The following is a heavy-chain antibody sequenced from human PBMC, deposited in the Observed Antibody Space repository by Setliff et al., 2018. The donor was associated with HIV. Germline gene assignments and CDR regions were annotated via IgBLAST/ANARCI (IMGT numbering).Heavy chain of an antibody. CDR3: ARPNSYGSERIWLDP. J-gene: IGHJ5*02. CDR2: INIDSGHT. D-gene: IGHD3-10*01. V-gene: IGHV1-18*01. Sequence: GASVMVSCKASGYSFTAYGISWVRQAPGQGFEWMGWINIDSGHTNFAQKFQDRVTVTTDTSTNTTYMELRGLRSDDTAVYYCARPNSYGSERIWLDPWGQGTQVTVSS. CDR1: GYSFTAYG.